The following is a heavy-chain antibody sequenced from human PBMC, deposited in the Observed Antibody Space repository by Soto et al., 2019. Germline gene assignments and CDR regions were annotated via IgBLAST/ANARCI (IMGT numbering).Heavy chain of an antibody. CDR2: ISYDGSNK. D-gene: IGHD2-15*01. J-gene: IGHJ4*02. Sequence: GGSLRLSCAASGFTFSSYGMHWVRQAPGKGLEWVAVISYDGSNKYYADSVKGRFTISRDNSKNPLYLQMNSLRAEDTAVYYCAKDRNQVLGYWGQGTLVNVSS. CDR1: GFTFSSYG. V-gene: IGHV3-30*18. CDR3: AKDRNQVLGY.